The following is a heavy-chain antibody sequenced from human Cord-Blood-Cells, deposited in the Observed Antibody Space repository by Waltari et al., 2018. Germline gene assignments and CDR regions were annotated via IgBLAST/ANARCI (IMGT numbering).Heavy chain of an antibody. CDR1: GGNFRSYA. V-gene: IGHV1-69*01. D-gene: IGHD3-10*01. CDR3: ASGYYGSGSYYNQYYFDY. CDR2: IIPIFGTA. J-gene: IGHJ4*02. Sequence: QVQLVQSGAEVKKPGSSVKVSCKASGGNFRSYAISSVRQATGPGLEWMGGIIPIFGTANYAQKFQGRVTITADESTSTAYMELSSLRSEDTAVYYCASGYYGSGSYYNQYYFDYWGQGTLVTVSS.